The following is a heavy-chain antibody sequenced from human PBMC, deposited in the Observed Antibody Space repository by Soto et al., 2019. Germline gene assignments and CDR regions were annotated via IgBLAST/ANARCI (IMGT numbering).Heavy chain of an antibody. D-gene: IGHD3-16*01. CDR1: GYTFTGYY. CDR2: INPNSGGT. J-gene: IGHJ6*02. Sequence: QVQLVQSGAEVKKPGASVKVSCKASGYTFTGYYMHWVRQAPGQGLEWMGWINPNSGGTNYAQKFQGRVTMTRDTSISTAYMELSRLRSDDTAVYYCARGEMVKEEYYYYYGMDVWGQGTKVTVSS. V-gene: IGHV1-2*02. CDR3: ARGEMVKEEYYYYYGMDV.